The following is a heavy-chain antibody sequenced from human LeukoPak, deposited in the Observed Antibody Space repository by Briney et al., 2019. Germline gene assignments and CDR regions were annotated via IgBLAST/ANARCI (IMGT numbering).Heavy chain of an antibody. J-gene: IGHJ6*02. V-gene: IGHV4-30-4*01. CDR1: GGSISSGDYY. D-gene: IGHD3-3*01. CDR2: IYYSGST. Sequence: SETLSLTCTVSGGSISSGDYYWSWIRQPPGKGLEWIGYIYYSGSTYYNPSLKSRVTISVDTSKNQFSLKLSSVTAADTAVYYCARSLRFLEWSRGLNYYYYYGMDVWGQGTTVTVSS. CDR3: ARSLRFLEWSRGLNYYYYYGMDV.